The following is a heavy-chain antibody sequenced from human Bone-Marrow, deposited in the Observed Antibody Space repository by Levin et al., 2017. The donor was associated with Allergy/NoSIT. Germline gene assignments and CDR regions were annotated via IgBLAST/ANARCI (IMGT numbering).Heavy chain of an antibody. Sequence: GESLKISCTASGFTFNIYDMSWVRQAPRRGLEWVSSLSGRSDYTYYADSVKGRFTISRDNSKNSLYLQMKNLRADDTAVYYFVRSQGRNGWSYYYYGMDVWGRGTTVTVSS. CDR2: LSGRSDYT. D-gene: IGHD2-2*03. V-gene: IGHV3-21*04. J-gene: IGHJ6*02. CDR1: GFTFNIYD. CDR3: VRSQGRNGWSYYYYGMDV.